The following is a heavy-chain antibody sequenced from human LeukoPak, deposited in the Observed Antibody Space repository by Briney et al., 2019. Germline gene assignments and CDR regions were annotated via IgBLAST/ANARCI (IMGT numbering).Heavy chain of an antibody. CDR1: GDSVSRSDSY. D-gene: IGHD5-24*01. CDR3: ARSAWWLQLTNDAFDI. Sequence: SETLSLTCSVSGDSVSRSDSYWDWIRQPPGKRLEWIGTIYYSGRTYYSPSLKSRVTMSVNPSNNQFSLKLSSVTAADTAVYYCARSAWWLQLTNDAFDIWGQGTMVTVSS. CDR2: IYYSGRT. V-gene: IGHV4-39*07. J-gene: IGHJ3*02.